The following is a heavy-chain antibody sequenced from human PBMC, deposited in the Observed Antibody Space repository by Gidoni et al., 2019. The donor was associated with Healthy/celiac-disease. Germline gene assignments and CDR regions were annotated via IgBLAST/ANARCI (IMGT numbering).Heavy chain of an antibody. CDR2: ISYDGSNK. V-gene: IGHV3-30*04. CDR3: AKGEEVMDV. CDR1: GFTFSSYA. J-gene: IGHJ6*03. Sequence: QVQLVESGGGVVQPGRSLRLSCAASGFTFSSYAMHWVRQAPGKGLEWVAVISYDGSNKYYADSVKGRFTISRDNSKNTLYLQMNSLRAEDTAVYYCAKGEEVMDVWGKGTTVTVSS.